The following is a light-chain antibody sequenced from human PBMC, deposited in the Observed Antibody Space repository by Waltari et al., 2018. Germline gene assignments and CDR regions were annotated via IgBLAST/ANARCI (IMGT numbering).Light chain of an antibody. J-gene: IGLJ3*02. CDR3: QSYDSGLSGSRV. Sequence: QSVLTQPPSVSGAPGQRVTSYCTGSSSNIGAGYDVHWYQQLPGTAPKLLLYGTRLRPSAVPDRFSGSESGTPASLAITGLQAEDEADYYCQSYDSGLSGSRVFGGGTKLTVL. CDR2: GTR. CDR1: SSNIGAGYD. V-gene: IGLV1-40*01.